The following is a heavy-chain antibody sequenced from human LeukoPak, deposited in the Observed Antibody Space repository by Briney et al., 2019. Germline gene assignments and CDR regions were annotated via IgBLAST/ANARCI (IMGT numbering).Heavy chain of an antibody. D-gene: IGHD3-22*01. CDR1: GGSISSSKF. CDR2: IYYSGST. J-gene: IGHJ3*02. CDR3: ARVATMIVVAKGAFDI. V-gene: IGHV4-31*03. Sequence: SETLSLTCTVSGGSISSSKFWGWIRQHPGKGLEWIGYIYYSGSTYYNPSLKSRVTISVDTSKNQFSLKLSSVTAADTAVYYCARVATMIVVAKGAFDIWGQGTMVTVSS.